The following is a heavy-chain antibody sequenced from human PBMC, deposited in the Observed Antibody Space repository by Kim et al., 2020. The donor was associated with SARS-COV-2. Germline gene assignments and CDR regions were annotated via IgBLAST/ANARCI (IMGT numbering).Heavy chain of an antibody. J-gene: IGHJ2*01. CDR1: GYTFTSYD. CDR3: ARYGDYPYYWYFDL. Sequence: ASVKVSCKASGYTFTSYDINWVRQATGQGLEWMGWMNPNSGNTGYAQKFQGRVTMTRNTSISTAYMELSSLRSEDTAVYYCARYGDYPYYWYFDLWGRGTLVTVSS. CDR2: MNPNSGNT. D-gene: IGHD4-17*01. V-gene: IGHV1-8*01.